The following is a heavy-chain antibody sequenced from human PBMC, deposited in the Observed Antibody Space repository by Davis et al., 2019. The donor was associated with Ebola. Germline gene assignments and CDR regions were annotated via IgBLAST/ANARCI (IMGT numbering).Heavy chain of an antibody. CDR3: ARQGTTSWDS. CDR2: IFPDDSDA. J-gene: IGHJ4*02. CDR1: GYGFTNYW. V-gene: IGHV5-51*01. Sequence: PGGSLRLSCKGSGYGFTNYWIGWVRQLPGKGLEWMGFIFPDDSDATYSPSFQVQVTFSVDKSIRTAYLHWNSLKASDTATYYCARQGTTSWDSWGQGTLVTVSS. D-gene: IGHD2-2*01.